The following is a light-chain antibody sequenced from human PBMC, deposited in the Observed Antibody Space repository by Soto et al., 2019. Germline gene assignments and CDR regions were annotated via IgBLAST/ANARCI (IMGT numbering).Light chain of an antibody. CDR3: QQSYSTPFT. CDR2: AAS. V-gene: IGKV1-39*01. Sequence: DIQMTQSPSSLSASVGDRITITCRASQSISSYLNWYQQKQGKAPQLLIYAASSLQSAVPSRFSGSGSGTDFTLTISSLQPEDFATYYCQQSYSTPFTFGQGTKLEIK. J-gene: IGKJ2*01. CDR1: QSISSY.